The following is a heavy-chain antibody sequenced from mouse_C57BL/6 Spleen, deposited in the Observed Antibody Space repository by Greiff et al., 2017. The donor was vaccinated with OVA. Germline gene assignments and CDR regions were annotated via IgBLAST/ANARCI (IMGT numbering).Heavy chain of an antibody. J-gene: IGHJ1*03. V-gene: IGHV1-69*01. D-gene: IGHD3-3*01. Sequence: QVQLKQPGAELVMPGASVKLSCKASGYTFTSYWMHWVKQRPGQGLEWIGEIDPSDSYTNYNQKFKGKSTLTVDKSSSTAYMQLSSLTSEDSAVYYCARSGEGSWYFDVWGTGTTVTVSS. CDR3: ARSGEGSWYFDV. CDR2: IDPSDSYT. CDR1: GYTFTSYW.